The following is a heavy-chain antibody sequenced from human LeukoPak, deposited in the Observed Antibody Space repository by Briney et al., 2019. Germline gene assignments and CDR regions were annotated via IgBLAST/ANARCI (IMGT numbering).Heavy chain of an antibody. CDR3: ARGFGVSSGSLQQ. V-gene: IGHV3-53*01. CDR1: GFTVSSNY. D-gene: IGHD6-19*01. J-gene: IGHJ1*01. CDR2: IYSGGST. Sequence: GGSLRLSCAASGFTVSSNYMSWVRQAPGKGLEWVSVIYSGGSTYYADSVKGRFTISRDNSKNTLYFQMNNLRAEDTAVYYCARGFGVSSGSLQQWGQGTLVTVSS.